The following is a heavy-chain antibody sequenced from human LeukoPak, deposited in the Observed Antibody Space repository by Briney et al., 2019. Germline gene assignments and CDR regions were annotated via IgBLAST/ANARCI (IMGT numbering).Heavy chain of an antibody. J-gene: IGHJ6*02. CDR1: GGSISSYY. V-gene: IGHV4-59*08. CDR2: IYYSGST. Sequence: SETLSLTCTVSGGSISSYYWSWIRQPPGKGLEWIGYIYYSGSTNYNPSLKSRVTISVDTSKNQFSLKLSSVTAADTAVYYCARTIVGMVRGIIDGYYCGMDVWGQGTTVTVSS. CDR3: ARTIVGMVRGIIDGYYCGMDV. D-gene: IGHD3-10*01.